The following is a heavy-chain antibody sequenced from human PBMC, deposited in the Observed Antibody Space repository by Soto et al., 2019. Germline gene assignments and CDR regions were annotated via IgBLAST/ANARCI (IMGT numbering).Heavy chain of an antibody. D-gene: IGHD6-13*01. CDR1: GGSISSSGYY. CDR3: ARQEQQLVFPQFDP. J-gene: IGHJ5*02. Sequence: SETLSLTCTVSGGSISSSGYYWGWIRQPPGMGLEWIGSIYYSGSTYYNPSLKSRVTISVDTSKNQFSLKLSSVTAADTAVYYCARQEQQLVFPQFDPWGQGTLVTVSS. CDR2: IYYSGST. V-gene: IGHV4-39*01.